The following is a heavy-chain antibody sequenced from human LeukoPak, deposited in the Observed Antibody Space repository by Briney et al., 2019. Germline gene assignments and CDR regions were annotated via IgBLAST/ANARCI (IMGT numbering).Heavy chain of an antibody. Sequence: SETLSLTCTVSGASISSYYWSWIRKPAGKRLEWIGRIYTSGSINYNPSLKSRVTMSVDTSKNQFSLNLSSVTAADTAVYYCARGGDYPLSWGQGTLVTVSS. D-gene: IGHD4-17*01. CDR1: GASISSYY. V-gene: IGHV4-4*07. CDR2: IYTSGSI. CDR3: ARGGDYPLS. J-gene: IGHJ5*02.